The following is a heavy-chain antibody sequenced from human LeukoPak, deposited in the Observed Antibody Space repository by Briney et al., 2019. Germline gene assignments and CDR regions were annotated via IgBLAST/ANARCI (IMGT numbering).Heavy chain of an antibody. D-gene: IGHD2-21*02. CDR3: ARDSLPYCSGDCYRDY. Sequence: GGSLTLSCAASALTFSTYAMHWVRQAAGEGLEYVSAISSNGGSTYYANSVKGRFTISRDNSKNTLYLQMGSLRAEDMDVYYCARDSLPYCSGDCYRDYWGQGTLVTVSS. J-gene: IGHJ4*02. CDR2: ISSNGGST. V-gene: IGHV3-64*01. CDR1: ALTFSTYA.